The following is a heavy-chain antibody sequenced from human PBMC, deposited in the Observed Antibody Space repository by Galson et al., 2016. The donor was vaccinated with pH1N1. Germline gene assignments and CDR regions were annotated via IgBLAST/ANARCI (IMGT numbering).Heavy chain of an antibody. CDR2: ISGTGISR. CDR3: AKFAMRGKIAIHFDY. D-gene: IGHD2-2*02. J-gene: IGHJ4*02. Sequence: SLRLSCAASGFTFTNYAVGWVRQAPGKGLEWVSSISGTGISRYYADSVKGRFTISRDNSRNILYLQMNSLRAEDTALYFCAKFAMRGKIAIHFDYWGQGTLLIVSS. V-gene: IGHV3-23*01. CDR1: GFTFTNYA.